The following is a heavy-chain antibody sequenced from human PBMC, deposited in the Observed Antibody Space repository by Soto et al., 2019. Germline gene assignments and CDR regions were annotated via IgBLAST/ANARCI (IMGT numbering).Heavy chain of an antibody. CDR2: IYYSGST. CDR3: ARSPRRLIAAAGTGLSFDY. Sequence: PSETLSLTCTVSGGSISSGGYYWSWIRQHPGKGLEWIGYIYYSGSTYYNPSLKSRVTISVDTSKNQFSLKLSSVTAADTAVYYCARSPRRLIAAAGTGLSFDYWGQGTLVTVSS. CDR1: GGSISSGGYY. V-gene: IGHV4-31*03. J-gene: IGHJ4*02. D-gene: IGHD6-13*01.